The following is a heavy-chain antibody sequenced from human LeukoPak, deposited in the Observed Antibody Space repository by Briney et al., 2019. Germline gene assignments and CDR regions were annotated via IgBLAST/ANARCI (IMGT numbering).Heavy chain of an antibody. V-gene: IGHV5-51*01. CDR2: IYPSDSDT. J-gene: IGHJ4*02. D-gene: IGHD3-10*01. CDR3: ARQDGSGIYYFDY. Sequence: GESLKISCKGSGYIFKFYWIAWVREMPGKGLEWMGIIYPSDSDTRYSPSFQGQVTISVDRSISTAYLQWSSLKASDTAVYYCARQDGSGIYYFDYWGQGTLVTVSS. CDR1: GYIFKFYW.